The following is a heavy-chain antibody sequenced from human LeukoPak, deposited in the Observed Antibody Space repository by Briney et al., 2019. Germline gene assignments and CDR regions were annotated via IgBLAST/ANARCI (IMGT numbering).Heavy chain of an antibody. J-gene: IGHJ4*02. Sequence: GASVKVSCKASGYTFTSYSMHWVRQAPGQGLEWMGWISAYNGNTNYAQKLQGRVTMTTDTSTSTAYMELRSLRSDDTAVYYCARVADLGLRYYDYVWGSYPLNWGQGTLVTVSS. D-gene: IGHD3-16*01. CDR2: ISAYNGNT. CDR1: GYTFTSYS. V-gene: IGHV1-18*04. CDR3: ARVADLGLRYYDYVWGSYPLN.